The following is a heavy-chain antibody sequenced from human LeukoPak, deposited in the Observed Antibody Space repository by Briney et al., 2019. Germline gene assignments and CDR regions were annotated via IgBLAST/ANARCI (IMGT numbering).Heavy chain of an antibody. Sequence: PGGSLRLSCAASGFTFSSSWMHWVRQAPGKGLVWVAHINADGSSSSYADYVEGRFTLSRDNAKNTLYMHMNSLRDEDTAMYYCTRVSNYGGNSLGYWGQGTLVTVSS. CDR3: TRVSNYGGNSLGY. V-gene: IGHV3-74*01. J-gene: IGHJ4*02. CDR1: GFTFSSSW. D-gene: IGHD4-23*01. CDR2: INADGSSS.